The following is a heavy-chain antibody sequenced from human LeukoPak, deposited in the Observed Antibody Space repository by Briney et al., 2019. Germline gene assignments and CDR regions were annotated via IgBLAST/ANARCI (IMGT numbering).Heavy chain of an antibody. J-gene: IGHJ4*02. Sequence: SETLSLTCTVSGGSISSYYWSWIRQPPGKGLEWIGYIYYSGSTNYNPSLKSRVTISVDTSKNQFSLKLSSVTAADTAVYYCALSGSGSYSLSGTFDYWGQGTLVTVSS. V-gene: IGHV4-59*08. CDR3: ALSGSGSYSLSGTFDY. CDR2: IYYSGST. CDR1: GGSISSYY. D-gene: IGHD3-10*01.